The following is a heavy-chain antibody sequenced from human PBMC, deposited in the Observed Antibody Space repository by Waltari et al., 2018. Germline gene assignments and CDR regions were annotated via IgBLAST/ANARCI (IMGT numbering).Heavy chain of an antibody. Sequence: EMQLVESGGGLVQPGRSLRLSCAAAGFTFANYAMHWVRQAPGKGLSWVSSITWNSAMLGYEDSVHGRFTISRDNAKYSLYLQLNSLRAEDTALYYCAKCGGIRDAFDIWGQGTMVTVSS. CDR1: GFTFANYA. CDR2: ITWNSAML. J-gene: IGHJ3*02. V-gene: IGHV3-9*01. CDR3: AKCGGIRDAFDI. D-gene: IGHD1-26*01.